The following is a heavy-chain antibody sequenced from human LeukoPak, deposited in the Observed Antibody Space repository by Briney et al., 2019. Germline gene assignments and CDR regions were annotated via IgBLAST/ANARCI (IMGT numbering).Heavy chain of an antibody. Sequence: ASVKVSCKASGYTFTSYAMHWVRQAPGQRLEWMGWINAGNGNTKYSQKFQGRVTITRDTSASTAYMELSSLRSEDTAIYYCARCSSSCFSVDYWGQGTLVTVSS. CDR2: INAGNGNT. V-gene: IGHV1-3*01. CDR1: GYTFTSYA. D-gene: IGHD6-13*01. J-gene: IGHJ4*02. CDR3: ARCSSSCFSVDY.